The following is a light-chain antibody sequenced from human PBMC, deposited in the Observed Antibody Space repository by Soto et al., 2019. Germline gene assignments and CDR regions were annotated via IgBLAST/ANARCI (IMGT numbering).Light chain of an antibody. CDR3: QHYHSYPLT. V-gene: IGKV1D-16*01. CDR2: AAS. CDR1: QDISNW. Sequence: DIQMTQSPSSVSASVGDRVTITCRANQDISNWLAWYQQKPEKAPKTLILAASTLQSGVPSRFSGSGSGTDFTLTISSLQPEASATYYCQHYHSYPLTFGGGTKVEIK. J-gene: IGKJ4*01.